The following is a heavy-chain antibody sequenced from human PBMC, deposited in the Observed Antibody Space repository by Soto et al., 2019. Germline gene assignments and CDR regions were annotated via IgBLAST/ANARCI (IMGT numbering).Heavy chain of an antibody. CDR2: VTGSGVTT. CDR3: TKSQSGSYFAAFDI. CDR1: GDSFDTYV. D-gene: IGHD1-26*01. Sequence: QRLSCVVSGDSFDTYVINWVRQAPGKGLEWVSAVTGSGVTTWYAESIKGRFTISRDNSKNTVFLQMNSLTAEDTALYYCTKSQSGSYFAAFDIWGQGTMVTVSS. J-gene: IGHJ3*02. V-gene: IGHV3-23*01.